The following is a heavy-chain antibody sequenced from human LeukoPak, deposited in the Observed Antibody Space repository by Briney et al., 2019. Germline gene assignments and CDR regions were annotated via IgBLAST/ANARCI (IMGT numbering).Heavy chain of an antibody. J-gene: IGHJ4*02. Sequence: SETLSLTCAVYGGSFSGYYWSWIRLPPGKGLEWIGEINHSGSTNYNPSLKSRVTISVDTSKSQFSLKLSSVTAADTAVYYCAKLTGDPFDYWGQGTLVTVSS. D-gene: IGHD2-21*02. CDR3: AKLTGDPFDY. CDR2: INHSGST. CDR1: GGSFSGYY. V-gene: IGHV4-34*01.